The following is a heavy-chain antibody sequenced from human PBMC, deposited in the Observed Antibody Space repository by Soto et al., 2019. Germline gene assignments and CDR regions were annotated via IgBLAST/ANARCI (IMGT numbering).Heavy chain of an antibody. Sequence: GESLKISCKGSGYSFTSNWIAWVRQMPGKGLEWMGIINPADSDTKYSPSFQGQVTISVDKSISTTYLQWSSLKASDSAMYYCARNARDAGTTYRRIDTWGQGTLVTVSS. CDR3: ARNARDAGTTYRRIDT. V-gene: IGHV5-51*01. CDR2: INPADSDT. J-gene: IGHJ5*01. D-gene: IGHD1-1*01. CDR1: GYSFTSNW.